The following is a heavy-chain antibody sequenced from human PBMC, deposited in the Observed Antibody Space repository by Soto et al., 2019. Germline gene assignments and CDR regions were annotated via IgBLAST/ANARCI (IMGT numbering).Heavy chain of an antibody. V-gene: IGHV3-30-3*01. J-gene: IGHJ5*02. Sequence: QVQLVESGGGVVQPGRSLRLSCAASGFTFSSYAMHWVRQAPGEGLEWVAVISYDGSNKYYADSVKGRFTISRDNSKNTLYLQMNSLRAEDTAVYYCASSSDYYGSGKFDPWGQGTLVTVSS. CDR2: ISYDGSNK. D-gene: IGHD3-10*01. CDR3: ASSSDYYGSGKFDP. CDR1: GFTFSSYA.